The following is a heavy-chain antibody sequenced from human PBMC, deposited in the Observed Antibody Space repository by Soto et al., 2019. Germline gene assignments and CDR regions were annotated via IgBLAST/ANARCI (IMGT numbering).Heavy chain of an antibody. CDR3: AREVSDCSGGSCYNWFDP. D-gene: IGHD2-15*01. CDR2: IYHSGST. Sequence: QLQLQESGSGLVKPSQTLSLTCAVSGGSISSGGYSWSWIRQPPGKGLEWIGYIYHSGSTYYNPSLKSRVTISVDRSKNQFSLKLSSVTAPDTAVYYCAREVSDCSGGSCYNWFDPWGQGTLVTVSS. V-gene: IGHV4-30-2*01. J-gene: IGHJ5*02. CDR1: GGSISSGGYS.